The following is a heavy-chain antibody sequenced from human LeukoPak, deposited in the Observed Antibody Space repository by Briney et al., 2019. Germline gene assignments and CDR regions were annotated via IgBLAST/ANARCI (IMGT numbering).Heavy chain of an antibody. D-gene: IGHD2-2*01. V-gene: IGHV4-31*03. CDR1: GGSISSGGYY. J-gene: IGHJ6*02. CDR2: IYYSGST. Sequence: SQTLSLTCTVSGGSISSGGYYWSWIRQHPGKGLEWIGYIYYSGSTYYNPSLKSRVTISVDTSKNQFSLKLSSATAADTAVYYCARDQSAAKYYYYGMDVWGQGTTVTVSS. CDR3: ARDQSAAKYYYYGMDV.